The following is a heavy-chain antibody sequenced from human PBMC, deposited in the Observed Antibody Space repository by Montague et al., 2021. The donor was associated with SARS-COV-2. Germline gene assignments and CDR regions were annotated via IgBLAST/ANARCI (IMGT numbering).Heavy chain of an antibody. J-gene: IGHJ6*02. D-gene: IGHD3-10*01. CDR3: ARGLRPPSMIMGVSLHVDV. CDR1: GGSFSGFY. Sequence: SETLSLTCAVYGGSFSGFYRSWIRQAPGKGLEWIGEINHSASTNYNPSLKSRVTLPVDMSKNQSSLKLSSVTAADTAVYYCARGLRPPSMIMGVSLHVDVWGQGTTVTVSS. CDR2: INHSAST. V-gene: IGHV4-34*01.